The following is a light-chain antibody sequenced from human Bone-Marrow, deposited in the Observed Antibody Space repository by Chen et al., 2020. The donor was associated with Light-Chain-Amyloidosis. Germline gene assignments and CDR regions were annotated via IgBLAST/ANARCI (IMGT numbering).Light chain of an antibody. CDR3: SSYAGSNNLV. Sequence: QSSLTQPPSASGSPGQSVTISCTGTSSDVGGYNYVSWYQPHPGKAPKLMIYEVSKRPSGVPDRFSGSTSGNTASLTVSGLQAEDEADYYCSSYAGSNNLVFGGGTRLTVL. CDR2: EVS. J-gene: IGLJ2*01. CDR1: SSDVGGYNY. V-gene: IGLV2-8*01.